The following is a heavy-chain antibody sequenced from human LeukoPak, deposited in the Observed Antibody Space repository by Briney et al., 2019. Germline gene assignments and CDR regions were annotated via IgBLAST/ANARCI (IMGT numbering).Heavy chain of an antibody. D-gene: IGHD3-22*01. Sequence: GGSLRLSCAASGFTFSTYGMHWVRQAPGKGLEWVAFIRYDGSNKYYADSVKGRFTISRDNSKNTLYLRMNSLRAEDTAVYYCAKRPPAYYYDSSGYYGGYFDYWGQGTLVTVSS. J-gene: IGHJ4*02. V-gene: IGHV3-30*02. CDR1: GFTFSTYG. CDR2: IRYDGSNK. CDR3: AKRPPAYYYDSSGYYGGYFDY.